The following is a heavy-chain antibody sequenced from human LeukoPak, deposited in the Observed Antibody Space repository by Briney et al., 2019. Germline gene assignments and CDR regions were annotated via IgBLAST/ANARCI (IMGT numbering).Heavy chain of an antibody. J-gene: IGHJ4*02. D-gene: IGHD3-22*01. Sequence: SETLSLTRAVYGGSFSGYYWSWIRQPPGKGLEWIGEINHSGSTNYNPSLKSRVTISVDTSKNQFSLKLSSVTAADTAVYYCARGGDSSGFYEYYFDYWGQGTLVTVSS. CDR1: GGSFSGYY. CDR3: ARGGDSSGFYEYYFDY. V-gene: IGHV4-34*09. CDR2: INHSGST.